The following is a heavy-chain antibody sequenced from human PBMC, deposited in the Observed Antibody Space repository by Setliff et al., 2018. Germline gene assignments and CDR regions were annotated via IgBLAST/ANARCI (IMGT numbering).Heavy chain of an antibody. V-gene: IGHV3-74*01. J-gene: IGHJ6*03. Sequence: GGSLRLSCVGSGFPLGDYGMDWVRQTPGKGLVWVSRINSVGSRTYYADSVKGRFTISRDNAKNSVYLQVNSLRAEDTAVYYCATNPPKGPSGGYYYDDPYYYYMDVWGKGTTVTVSS. CDR1: GFPLGDYG. CDR3: ATNPPKGPSGGYYYDDPYYYYMDV. CDR2: INSVGSRT. D-gene: IGHD3-22*01.